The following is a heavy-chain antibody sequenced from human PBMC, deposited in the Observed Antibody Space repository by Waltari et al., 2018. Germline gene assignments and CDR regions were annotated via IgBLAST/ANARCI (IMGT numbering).Heavy chain of an antibody. J-gene: IGHJ6*02. CDR2: INHSGST. CDR1: GGSFSGYY. D-gene: IGHD3-9*01. Sequence: QVQLQQWGAGLLKPSETLSLTCAVYGGSFSGYYWSWLRQPPGKGLEWIGEINHSGSTNYNPSLKSRVTISVDTSKNQFSLKLSSVTAADTAVYYCARLRYFATRGYYYGMDVWGQGTTVTVSS. V-gene: IGHV4-34*01. CDR3: ARLRYFATRGYYYGMDV.